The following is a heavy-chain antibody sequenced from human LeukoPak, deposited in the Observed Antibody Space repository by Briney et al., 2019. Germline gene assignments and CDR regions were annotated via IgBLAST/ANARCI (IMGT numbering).Heavy chain of an antibody. CDR1: GGSFSGYY. CDR2: INHSGST. D-gene: IGHD2-15*01. CDR3: ASPKLGYCSGGSCYDRFWFDP. Sequence: SETLSLTCAVYGGSFSGYYWSWIRQPPGKGLDWIGEINHSGSTNYNPSLKSRVTISVDTSKNQFSLKLSSVTAADTAVYYCASPKLGYCSGGSCYDRFWFDPWGQGTLVTVSS. J-gene: IGHJ5*02. V-gene: IGHV4-34*01.